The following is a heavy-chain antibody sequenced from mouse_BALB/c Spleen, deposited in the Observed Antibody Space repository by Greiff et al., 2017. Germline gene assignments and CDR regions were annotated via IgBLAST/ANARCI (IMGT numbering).Heavy chain of an antibody. Sequence: EVMLVESGGGLVKPGGSLKLSCAASGFTFSSYAMSWVRQSPEKRLEWVAEISSGGSYTYYPDTVTGRFTISRDNAKNTLYLEMSSLRSEDTAMYYCARVNYLYYYAMDYWGQGTSVTVSS. D-gene: IGHD5-5*01. J-gene: IGHJ4*01. V-gene: IGHV5-9-4*01. CDR1: GFTFSSYA. CDR3: ARVNYLYYYAMDY. CDR2: ISSGGSYT.